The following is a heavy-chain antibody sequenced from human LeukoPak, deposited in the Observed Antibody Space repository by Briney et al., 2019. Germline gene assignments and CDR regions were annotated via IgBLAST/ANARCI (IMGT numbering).Heavy chain of an antibody. CDR3: ARDRKSYYDYVWGSYRSPPLFDY. CDR2: ISSSGSTI. V-gene: IGHV3-48*04. J-gene: IGHJ4*02. CDR1: GFTFNNYV. D-gene: IGHD3-16*02. Sequence: GGSLRLSCAASGFTFNNYVMNWVRQAPGKGLEWVSYISSSGSTIYYADSVKGRFTISRDNAKNSLYLQMNSLRAEDTAVYYCARDRKSYYDYVWGSYRSPPLFDYWGQGTLVTVSS.